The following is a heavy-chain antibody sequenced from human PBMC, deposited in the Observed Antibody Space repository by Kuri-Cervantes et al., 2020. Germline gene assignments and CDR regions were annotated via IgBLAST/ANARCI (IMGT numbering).Heavy chain of an antibody. V-gene: IGHV3-13*01. CDR2: IGTAGDT. CDR1: GFTFSSYA. CDR3: ARAYSSGWYKAYYFDY. J-gene: IGHJ4*02. D-gene: IGHD6-19*01. Sequence: GESLKISCAASGFTFSSYAMSWVRQAPGKGLEWVSAIGTAGDTYYPGSVKGRFTISRENAKNSLYLQMNSLRAGDTAVYYCARAYSSGWYKAYYFDYWGQGTLVTVSS.